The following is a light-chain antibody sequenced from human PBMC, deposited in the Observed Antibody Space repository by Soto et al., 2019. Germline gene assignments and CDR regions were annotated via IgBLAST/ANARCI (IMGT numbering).Light chain of an antibody. CDR2: KAS. Sequence: DIQMTQPPSALSASVGDRVTITCRASQSINSWLAWYQQKSGKAPKLLIYKASSLESGVPSRFSGSGSGTEFTLIISSLQPDDFATYYCQQYNSYPLTFGGGTMVDTK. J-gene: IGKJ4*01. V-gene: IGKV1-5*03. CDR1: QSINSW. CDR3: QQYNSYPLT.